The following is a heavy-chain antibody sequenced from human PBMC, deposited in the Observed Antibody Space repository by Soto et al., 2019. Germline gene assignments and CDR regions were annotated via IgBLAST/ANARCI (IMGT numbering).Heavy chain of an antibody. J-gene: IGHJ6*02. CDR1: GFTFSSYS. V-gene: IGHV3-21*01. CDR2: ISSSSSYI. CDR3: ARDLYGMAGYYDYGMDV. D-gene: IGHD2-8*01. Sequence: EVQLVESGGGLVKPGGSLRLSCAASGFTFSSYSMNWVRQAPGKGLEWVSSISSSSSYIYYADSVKGRFTISRDNAKNSLYLQMNRLRAEDTAVYYCARDLYGMAGYYDYGMDVWGQGTTVTVSS.